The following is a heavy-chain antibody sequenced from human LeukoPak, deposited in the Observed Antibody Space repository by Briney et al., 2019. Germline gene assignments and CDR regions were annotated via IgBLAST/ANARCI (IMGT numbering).Heavy chain of an antibody. J-gene: IGHJ4*02. D-gene: IGHD3-10*01. CDR3: AMVRGLY. V-gene: IGHV4-34*01. CDR2: INHSGST. CDR1: YY. Sequence: YYWSWIRQPPGKGLEWIGEINHSGSTNYNPSLKSRVTISVDTSKNQFSLKLSSVTAADTAVYYCAMVRGLYWGQGTLVTVSS.